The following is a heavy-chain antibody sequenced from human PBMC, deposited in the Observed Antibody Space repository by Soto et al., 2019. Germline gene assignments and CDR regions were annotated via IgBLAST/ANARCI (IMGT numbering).Heavy chain of an antibody. J-gene: IGHJ6*02. V-gene: IGHV3-15*07. CDR2: IKTKAEGGAT. CDR3: TTGSVEGV. CDR1: DFTITNAW. Sequence: EVQLVESGGGLVKPGGSLRLSCAASDFTITNAWMNWVRQAPGTGQEWVGRIKTKAEGGATDYAAPMKGRFTISRDDARKPLFLQMNSLKTEDIAVYYCTTGSVEGVWGQGATVSVSS. D-gene: IGHD2-15*01.